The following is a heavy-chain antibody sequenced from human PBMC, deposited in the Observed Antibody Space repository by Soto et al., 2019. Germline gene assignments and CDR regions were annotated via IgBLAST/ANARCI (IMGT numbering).Heavy chain of an antibody. CDR3: ARGKVPSYYYMDV. J-gene: IGHJ6*03. V-gene: IGHV1-3*01. CDR1: AYTFTTYT. CDR2: INAGNGNT. Sequence: ASLKVSCKASAYTFTTYTIHCVRQAPGQRLEWMGWINAGNGNTKYSQKFQGRFTIIRDTSASTAYMELSSLRSEDTAVYYCARGKVPSYYYMDVWGKGTTVTVSS.